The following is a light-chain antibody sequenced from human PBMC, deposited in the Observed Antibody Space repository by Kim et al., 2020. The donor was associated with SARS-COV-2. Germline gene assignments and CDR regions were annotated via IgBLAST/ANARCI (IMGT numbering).Light chain of an antibody. CDR2: LNSDGRH. CDR1: SGHSSYA. V-gene: IGLV4-69*01. CDR3: QTWGTGIRV. Sequence: ASVKLTCNLSSGHSSYAIAWHQQQPEKGPRYLMKLNSDGRHSKGDGIPDRFSGSSSGAERYLTISSLQSEDEADYYCQTWGTGIRVFGGGTKLTVL. J-gene: IGLJ3*02.